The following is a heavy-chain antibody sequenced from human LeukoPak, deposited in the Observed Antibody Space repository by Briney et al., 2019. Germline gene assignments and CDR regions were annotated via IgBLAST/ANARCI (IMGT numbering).Heavy chain of an antibody. V-gene: IGHV3-23*01. CDR2: ISNIGGGT. Sequence: PGGSLRLSCAASGFTFTNYAMSWVRQAPGKGLEWVSSISNIGGGTYYADSVKSRFTISRDISKNTLYLQMNSLRAEDTAEYYCAKGGGAGAFDIWGQGTMVTVSS. D-gene: IGHD3-3*01. J-gene: IGHJ3*02. CDR1: GFTFTNYA. CDR3: AKGGGAGAFDI.